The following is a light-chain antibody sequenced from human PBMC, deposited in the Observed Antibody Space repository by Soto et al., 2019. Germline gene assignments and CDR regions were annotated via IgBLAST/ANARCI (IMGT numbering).Light chain of an antibody. V-gene: IGKV3-15*01. J-gene: IGKJ1*01. CDR1: QSISSS. Sequence: EIVMTQSPATLSVSPGDGATLSCRASQSISSSLAWYQQKPGQAPRLLIYGASTRATGIPVRFSGSGSGTEFTLTISSLQSEDFAVYYCQNYYSWPPWTFGQGTKVEVK. CDR3: QNYYSWPPWT. CDR2: GAS.